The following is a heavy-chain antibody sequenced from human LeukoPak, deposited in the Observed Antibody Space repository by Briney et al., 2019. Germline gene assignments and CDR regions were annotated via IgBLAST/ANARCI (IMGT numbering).Heavy chain of an antibody. V-gene: IGHV5-51*01. J-gene: IGHJ4*02. CDR1: GFTFTDYW. D-gene: IGHD1-1*01. CDR3: TRSTGNPPDY. Sequence: GESLKISCQGSGFTFTDYWIGWVRQMPGKGLEWMGIIYPGDSDTRYSPSFDGHITISADQSIGTAFLQRSSLKASDTAIYFCTRSTGNPPDYWGQGTLVTVSS. CDR2: IYPGDSDT.